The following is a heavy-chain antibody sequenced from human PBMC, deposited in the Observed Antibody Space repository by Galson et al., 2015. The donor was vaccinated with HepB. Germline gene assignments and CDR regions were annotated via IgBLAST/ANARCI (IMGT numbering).Heavy chain of an antibody. CDR2: IYPGDSDT. D-gene: IGHD5-24*01. V-gene: IGHV5-51*01. CDR1: GYSFTNYW. J-gene: IGHJ4*02. CDR3: ARRGDGYSLEFDY. Sequence: QSGAEVKKPGESLKISCKGSGYSFTNYWIGWVRQMHGKGLEWMGIIYPGDSDTRYSPSFQGQVTISADKSIRSAYLQWSSLKASDTAMYYCARRGDGYSLEFDYWAQGTQVTVSS.